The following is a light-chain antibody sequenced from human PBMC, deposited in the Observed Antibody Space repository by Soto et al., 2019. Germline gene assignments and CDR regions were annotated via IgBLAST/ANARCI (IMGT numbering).Light chain of an antibody. V-gene: IGKV3-20*01. CDR3: HYHDSSPEFA. CDR2: GAS. CDR1: QSLSNVF. Sequence: DIVLTQSPGTLSLSPGEGATLSCRASQSLSNVFLAWYQQKPGQAPRLLIYGASRRATGIPDRFSGSGSGTDFTLTISRLEPEDFAVYYCHYHDSSPEFAFGPGTKVDIK. J-gene: IGKJ3*01.